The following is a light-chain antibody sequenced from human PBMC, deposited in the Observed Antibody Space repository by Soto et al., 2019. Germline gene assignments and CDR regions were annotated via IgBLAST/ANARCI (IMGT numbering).Light chain of an antibody. CDR3: HQRQRWPRT. CDR1: QSVSSY. V-gene: IGKV3-11*01. Sequence: EIVLTQSPATLSLSPGERATLSCRASQSVSSYLAWYQQKPGQAPRLLIYDASNRATGIPARSSGSGSGTDFTLTISSLEPEDFAFYYCHQRQRWPRTFGQGTKVDIK. J-gene: IGKJ1*01. CDR2: DAS.